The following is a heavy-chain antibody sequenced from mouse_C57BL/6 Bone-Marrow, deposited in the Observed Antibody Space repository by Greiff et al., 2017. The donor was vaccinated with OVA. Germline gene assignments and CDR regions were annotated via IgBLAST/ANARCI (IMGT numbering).Heavy chain of an antibody. CDR3: ARGDPYYFDY. CDR1: GYAFSSSW. V-gene: IGHV1-80*01. J-gene: IGHJ2*01. CDR2: IYPGDGDT. Sequence: QVHVKQSGAELVKPGASVKISCKASGYAFSSSWMNWVQQRPGKGLEWIGQIYPGDGDTNYNGKFKGKSTLTAYKSSSTAYMQLSSLTSADAAVYFCARGDPYYFDYWGQGTTLTVSS.